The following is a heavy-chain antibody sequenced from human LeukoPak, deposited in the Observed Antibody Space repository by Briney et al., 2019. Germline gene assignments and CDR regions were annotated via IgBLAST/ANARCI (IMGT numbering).Heavy chain of an antibody. Sequence: PVASVKLSCKVSGYTFTDYYMHWVQQAPGKGLEWMGLVDPEDGETIYAEKFQGRVTITADTSTDTAYMELSSLRSEDTAVYYCATAITIFGVVHQPGYYYYMDVWGKGTTVTVSS. CDR2: VDPEDGET. V-gene: IGHV1-69-2*01. D-gene: IGHD3-3*01. CDR1: GYTFTDYY. J-gene: IGHJ6*03. CDR3: ATAITIFGVVHQPGYYYYMDV.